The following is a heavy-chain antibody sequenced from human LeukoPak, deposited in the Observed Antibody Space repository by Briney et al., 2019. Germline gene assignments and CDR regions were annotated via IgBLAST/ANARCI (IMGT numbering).Heavy chain of an antibody. V-gene: IGHV3-11*04. CDR3: ARGRRTNEY. CDR2: ISSSGGAI. D-gene: IGHD1-1*01. Sequence: GVSLRLSCAASGFTFSDYYMSWIRQAPGKGLEGVSYISSSGGAIYYADSVKGRFTISRDDAKNSLYLQLNSLRVEDTAVYYSARGRRTNEYWGQGTLVTISS. J-gene: IGHJ4*02. CDR1: GFTFSDYY.